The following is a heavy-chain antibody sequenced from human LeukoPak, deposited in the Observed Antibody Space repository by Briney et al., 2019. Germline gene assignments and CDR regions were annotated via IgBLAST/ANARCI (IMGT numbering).Heavy chain of an antibody. CDR2: IKRDGSEK. V-gene: IGHV3-7*03. J-gene: IGHJ4*02. CDR3: AKRGSVSGYIYLDY. D-gene: IGHD5-12*01. CDR1: GFIFSSSW. Sequence: GGSLRLSCAASGFIFSSSWMTWVRQAPGKGLEWVANIKRDGSEKYCVDSVKGRFTISRDSSKNTLYLQMNSLSAEDTAIYYCAKRGSVSGYIYLDYWGQGTLVTVSS.